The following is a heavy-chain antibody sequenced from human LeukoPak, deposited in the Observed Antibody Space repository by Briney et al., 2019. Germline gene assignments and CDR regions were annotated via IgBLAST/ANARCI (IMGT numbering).Heavy chain of an antibody. CDR3: ARDLGEMATICYMDV. J-gene: IGHJ6*03. CDR2: FSGSGGST. D-gene: IGHD5-24*01. CDR1: GFTFSSYA. V-gene: IGHV3-23*01. Sequence: GGSLRLSCAASGFTFSSYAMRWVRQAPGKGLECISGFSGSGGSTYYADSVKGRFTISRDNAKNSLYLQMNSLRAEDTAVYYCARDLGEMATICYMDVWGKGTTVTVSS.